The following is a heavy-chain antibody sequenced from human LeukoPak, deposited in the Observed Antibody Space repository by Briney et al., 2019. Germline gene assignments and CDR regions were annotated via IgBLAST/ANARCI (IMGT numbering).Heavy chain of an antibody. CDR3: ARMGEDSSGYYDY. CDR1: GGSISSHY. V-gene: IGHV4-59*11. J-gene: IGHJ4*02. CDR2: IYYSGST. D-gene: IGHD3-22*01. Sequence: SETLSLTCTASGGSISSHYWSWIRQPPGKGLEWIGYIYYSGSTNYNPSLKSRVTISVDTSKNQFSLKLSSVTAADTAVYYCARMGEDSSGYYDYWGQGTLVTVSS.